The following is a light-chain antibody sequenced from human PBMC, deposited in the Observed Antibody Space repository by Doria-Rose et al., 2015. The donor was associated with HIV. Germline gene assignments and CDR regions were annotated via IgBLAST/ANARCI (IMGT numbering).Light chain of an antibody. V-gene: IGLV1-40*01. Sequence: QPVLTQPPSVSGAPGQRVTISCTGSSSNIGAGYDVHWYQQLPGTAPKLLIYGNNKRPSGVPDRFSGSKSGTSASLAITGLQAEDEANYHCQSYDSSLSGSVFGGGTKLTVL. CDR2: GNN. CDR3: QSYDSSLSGSV. CDR1: SSNIGAGYD. J-gene: IGLJ2*01.